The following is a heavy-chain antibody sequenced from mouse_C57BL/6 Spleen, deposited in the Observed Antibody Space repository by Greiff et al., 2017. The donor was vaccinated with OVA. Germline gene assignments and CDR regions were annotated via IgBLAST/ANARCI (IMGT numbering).Heavy chain of an antibody. CDR1: GYTFTDYE. J-gene: IGHJ2*01. CDR2: IDPETGGT. Sequence: QVQLQQSGAELVRPGASVTLSCKASGYTFTDYEMHWVKQTPVHGLEWIGAIDPETGGTAYNQKFKGKVILTADKSSSTAYMELRSLTSEDSAVYYCTRNYCSSQDYWGQGTTLTVSS. V-gene: IGHV1-15*01. CDR3: TRNYCSSQDY. D-gene: IGHD1-1*01.